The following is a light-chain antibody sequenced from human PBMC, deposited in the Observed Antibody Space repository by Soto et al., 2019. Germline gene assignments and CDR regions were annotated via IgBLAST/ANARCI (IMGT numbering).Light chain of an antibody. CDR2: GAS. CDR1: QSVSSSY. V-gene: IGKV3D-20*02. CDR3: QQRSNWPT. Sequence: EIVLTQSPGTLSLSPGERATLSCMASQSVSSSYLAWYQQKPGQAPRLLIYGASSRATGIPDRFSGSGSGTDFTLTISRLEPDDFAVYYCQQRSNWPTFGQGTRLEI. J-gene: IGKJ5*01.